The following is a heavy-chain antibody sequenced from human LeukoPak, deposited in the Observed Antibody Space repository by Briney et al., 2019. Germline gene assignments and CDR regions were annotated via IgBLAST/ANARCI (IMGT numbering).Heavy chain of an antibody. CDR2: ISSSSYI. Sequence: GGSLRLSCAASGFTFSSYSMNWVRQAPGKGLEWVSSISSSSYIYYADSVKGRFTISRDNAKNSLYLQMNSLRAEDTAVYYCARRRDGYNYFDYWGQGTLVTVSS. J-gene: IGHJ4*02. CDR1: GFTFSSYS. CDR3: ARRRDGYNYFDY. V-gene: IGHV3-21*01. D-gene: IGHD5-24*01.